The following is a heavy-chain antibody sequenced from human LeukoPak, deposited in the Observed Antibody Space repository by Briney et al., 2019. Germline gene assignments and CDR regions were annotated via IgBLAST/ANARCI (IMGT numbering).Heavy chain of an antibody. D-gene: IGHD3-3*01. J-gene: IGHJ4*02. V-gene: IGHV1-2*02. CDR3: ARDSGTYYDFWSGLYYFDY. Sequence: ASVKVSCKASGGTFSSYAISWVRQAPGQGLEWVAWINPNSGGANYAQKFQGRVTMTRDTSISTAYMELSRLRSDDTAVYFCARDSGTYYDFWSGLYYFDYWGQGTLVTVSS. CDR1: GGTFSSYA. CDR2: INPNSGGA.